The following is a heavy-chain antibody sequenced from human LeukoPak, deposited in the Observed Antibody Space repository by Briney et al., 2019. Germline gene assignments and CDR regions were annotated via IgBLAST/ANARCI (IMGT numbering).Heavy chain of an antibody. CDR2: IYYSGST. Sequence: SETLSLTCTVSGGSISSGAYYWSWIRQHPGKGLEWIGYIYYSGSTYYNPSLKSRVTISVDTSKNQFSLNLSSVTAADTAVYYCARRGAILEYCSSTSCYSFDPWGQGTLVTVSS. D-gene: IGHD2-2*01. V-gene: IGHV4-31*03. J-gene: IGHJ5*02. CDR3: ARRGAILEYCSSTSCYSFDP. CDR1: GGSISSGAYY.